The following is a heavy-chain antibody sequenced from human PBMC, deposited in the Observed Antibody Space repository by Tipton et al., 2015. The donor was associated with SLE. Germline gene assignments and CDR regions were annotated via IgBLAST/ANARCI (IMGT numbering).Heavy chain of an antibody. CDR3: ARSGDYYDSSGYYGWYFDL. D-gene: IGHD3-22*01. CDR1: GYTFTSYA. V-gene: IGHV7-4-1*02. J-gene: IGHJ2*01. Sequence: QLVQSGSELKKPGASVKVSCKASGYTFTSYAMNWVRQAPGQGLEWMGWINTNTGNPTYAQGFTGRFVFSLDTSVSTAYLQISSLKAEDTAVYYCARSGDYYDSSGYYGWYFDLWGRGTLVTVSS. CDR2: INTNTGNP.